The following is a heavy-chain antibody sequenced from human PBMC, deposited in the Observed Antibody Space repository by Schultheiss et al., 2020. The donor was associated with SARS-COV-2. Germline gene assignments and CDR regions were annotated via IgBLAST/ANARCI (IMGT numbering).Heavy chain of an antibody. V-gene: IGHV3-33*01. Sequence: GGSLRLSCAASGFTFSSYGMHWVRQAPGKGLEWVAVIWYDGSNKYYADSVKGRFTISRDNSKNTLYLQMNSLRAEDTAVYYCVRDLWFGESYFDYWGQGTLVTVSS. J-gene: IGHJ4*02. CDR1: GFTFSSYG. CDR3: VRDLWFGESYFDY. D-gene: IGHD3-10*01. CDR2: IWYDGSNK.